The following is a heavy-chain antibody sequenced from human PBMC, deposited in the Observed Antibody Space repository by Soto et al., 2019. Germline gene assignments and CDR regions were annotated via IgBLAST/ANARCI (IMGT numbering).Heavy chain of an antibody. CDR3: ARDGNDYGDFDY. CDR1: GFTFSSYG. D-gene: IGHD4-17*01. CDR2: IWYDGSNK. J-gene: IGHJ4*02. Sequence: QVQLVESGGGVVQPGRSLRLSCAASGFTFSSYGMHWVRQAPGKGLEWVAVIWYDGSNKYYADPVKGRFTISRDNSKNTLYLQMNSLRAEDTAVYYCARDGNDYGDFDYWGQGTLVTVSS. V-gene: IGHV3-33*01.